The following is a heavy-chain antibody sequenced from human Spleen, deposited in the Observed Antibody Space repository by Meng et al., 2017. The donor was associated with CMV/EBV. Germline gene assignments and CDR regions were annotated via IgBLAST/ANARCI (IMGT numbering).Heavy chain of an antibody. V-gene: IGHV3-64*02. Sequence: GESLKISCAASGFTFSSYAMHWVRQAPGKGLEYVSAISSNGGSTYYADSVKGRFTISRDNSKNTLYLQMNSLRAEDTAVYYCAKGAGADIVVVPAVTYFVYWGQGTLVTVSS. CDR2: ISSNGGST. J-gene: IGHJ4*02. D-gene: IGHD2-2*01. CDR3: AKGAGADIVVVPAVTYFVY. CDR1: GFTFSSYA.